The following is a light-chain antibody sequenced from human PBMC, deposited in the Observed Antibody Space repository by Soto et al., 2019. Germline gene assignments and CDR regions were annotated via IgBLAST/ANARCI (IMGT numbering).Light chain of an antibody. CDR1: SSDVGGYNY. CDR2: EVV. J-gene: IGLJ1*01. CDR3: NSYAHRNPYV. V-gene: IGLV2-8*01. Sequence: QCVRTQPSSGSGSPGQSITISCTGTSSDVGGYNYVSWYQQQPGKAPKLIIYEVVQRPSGVPDRFSGSKSGNTASLTVYGLQSAYEADYFFNSYAHRNPYVLGTATKATVL.